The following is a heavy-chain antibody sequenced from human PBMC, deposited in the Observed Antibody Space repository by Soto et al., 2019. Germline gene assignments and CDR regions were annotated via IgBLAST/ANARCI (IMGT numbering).Heavy chain of an antibody. V-gene: IGHV4-30-2*01. CDR3: ARERGGYGLFDS. D-gene: IGHD5-18*01. CDR1: GGSISNAAYS. CDR2: IYPSGMP. Sequence: SETLSLTCTVSGGSISNAAYSWSWIRQPPGKGLEWIGYIYPSGMPFYNPSLRSRVTISIDRSNDQFSLNMKSVTAADTAVYYCARERGGYGLFDSWGQGTLVTVSS. J-gene: IGHJ4*02.